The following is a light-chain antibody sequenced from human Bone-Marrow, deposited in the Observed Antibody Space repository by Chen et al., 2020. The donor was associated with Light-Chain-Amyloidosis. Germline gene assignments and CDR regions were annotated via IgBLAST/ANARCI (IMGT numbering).Light chain of an antibody. J-gene: IGKJ2*01. Sequence: EIVLTRSPATLSLSPGERATPSCRASQSVSSYLAWYQQKPGQAPRLLIYDASNRATGIPARFSGSGSGTDFTLTISSLEPEDFAVYYCQQRSNWPPASFGQGTKLEIK. CDR2: DAS. CDR1: QSVSSY. V-gene: IGKV3-11*01. CDR3: QQRSNWPPAS.